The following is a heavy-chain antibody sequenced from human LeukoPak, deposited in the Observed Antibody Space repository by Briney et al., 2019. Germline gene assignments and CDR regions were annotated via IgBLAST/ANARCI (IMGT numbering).Heavy chain of an antibody. D-gene: IGHD1-1*01. J-gene: IGHJ4*02. CDR3: AKWRGDSDNWPTPDY. CDR2: INSDGIHT. Sequence: GGSLRLSCATSGFTFDRHWMHWVRQAPGKGLVWVSRINSDGIHTTYADSVKGRFTISRDNSKNTLYLQMNSLRAEDTAVYYCAKWRGDSDNWPTPDYWGQGTLVTVSS. V-gene: IGHV3-74*01. CDR1: GFTFDRHW.